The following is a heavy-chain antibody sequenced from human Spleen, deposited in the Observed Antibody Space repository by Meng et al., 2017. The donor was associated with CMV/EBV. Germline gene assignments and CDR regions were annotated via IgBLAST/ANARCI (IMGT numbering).Heavy chain of an antibody. CDR1: GFTFSSYW. D-gene: IGHD3-3*01. CDR2: IKQDGSEK. V-gene: IGHV3-7*03. J-gene: IGHJ6*02. CDR3: ARDHDFWSGQSPMDV. Sequence: GESLKISCAASGFTFSSYWMSWVRQAPGKGLEWVANIKQDGSEKYYVDSVKGRFTISRDNAKNSLYLQMNSLRAEDTALYYCARDHDFWSGQSPMDVWGQGTTVTVSS.